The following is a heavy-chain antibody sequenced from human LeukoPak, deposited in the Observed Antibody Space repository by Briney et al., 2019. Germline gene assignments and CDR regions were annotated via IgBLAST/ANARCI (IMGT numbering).Heavy chain of an antibody. CDR2: ISGSGGST. Sequence: GGSLRLSXXASGXXFSSYAMSWVRQAPGKGLEWVSAISGSGGSTYYADSVKGRFTISRDNSKNTLYLQMNSLRAEDTAVYYCATVIKLLWFGEAYFDYWGQGTLVTVSS. CDR1: GXXFSSYA. CDR3: ATVIKLLWFGEAYFDY. J-gene: IGHJ4*02. V-gene: IGHV3-23*01. D-gene: IGHD3-10*01.